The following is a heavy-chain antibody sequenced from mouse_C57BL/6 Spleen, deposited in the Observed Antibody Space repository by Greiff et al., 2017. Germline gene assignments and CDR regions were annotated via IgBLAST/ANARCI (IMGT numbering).Heavy chain of an antibody. CDR3: ARGLYYGNYWFAY. V-gene: IGHV5-4*03. CDR1: GFTFSSYA. Sequence: EVKLVESGGGLVKPGGSLKLSCAASGFTFSSYAMSWVRQTPEKRLEWVATISGGGSYTYYPDNVKGRFTISRDNAKNNLYLQMSHLKSEDTTMYYCARGLYYGNYWFAYWGQGTLVTVSA. D-gene: IGHD2-1*01. CDR2: ISGGGSYT. J-gene: IGHJ3*01.